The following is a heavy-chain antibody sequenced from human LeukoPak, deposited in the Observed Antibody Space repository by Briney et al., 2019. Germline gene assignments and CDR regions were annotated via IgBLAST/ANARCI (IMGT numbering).Heavy chain of an antibody. CDR1: GGTFSSYA. Sequence: ASVKVSCKASGGTFSSYAISWVRQAPGQGLEWMGGIIPIFGTANYAQKFQGRVTITADESTSTAYMELSSLRSEDTAVYYCAREYCTNGVCYTDWFDPWGQGTLVTVSS. CDR3: AREYCTNGVCYTDWFDP. CDR2: IIPIFGTA. D-gene: IGHD2-8*01. V-gene: IGHV1-69*13. J-gene: IGHJ5*02.